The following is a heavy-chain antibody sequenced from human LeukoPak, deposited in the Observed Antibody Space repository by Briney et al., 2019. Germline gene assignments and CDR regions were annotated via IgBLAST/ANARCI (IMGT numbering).Heavy chain of an antibody. Sequence: GGSLRLSCAASGFTFSSYWMSWVRQAPGKGLEWVANIKQDGSGKYYVDSVKGRFTISRDNAKNSLYLQMNSLRAEDTAVYYCARMYGGYTRTHYDYWGQGTLVTVSS. CDR2: IKQDGSGK. D-gene: IGHD5-12*01. J-gene: IGHJ4*02. CDR3: ARMYGGYTRTHYDY. V-gene: IGHV3-7*01. CDR1: GFTFSSYW.